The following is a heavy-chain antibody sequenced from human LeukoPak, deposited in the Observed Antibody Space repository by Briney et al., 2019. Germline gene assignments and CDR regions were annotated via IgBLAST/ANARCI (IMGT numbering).Heavy chain of an antibody. CDR1: GGSFSGYY. CDR3: ATGRNGVVPAPILGVGPWYNYRYMAV. J-gene: IGHJ6*03. D-gene: IGHD2-2*02. Sequence: PSETLSLTCVVYGGSFSGYYWSWIRQPPGKGLEWIGEIDHSGTTNYNPSLKSRVTMSVATSKDQFSLMVSSVTAADTAVYYCATGRNGVVPAPILGVGPWYNYRYMAVWGKGTTVTVSS. V-gene: IGHV4-34*01. CDR2: IDHSGTT.